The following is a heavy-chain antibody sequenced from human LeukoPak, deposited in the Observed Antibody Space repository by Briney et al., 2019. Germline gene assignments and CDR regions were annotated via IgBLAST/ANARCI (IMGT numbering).Heavy chain of an antibody. V-gene: IGHV3-48*03. D-gene: IGHD3-22*01. CDR3: AKDPPPWYYYDSSGYYDAFDI. CDR1: GFTFSSYE. CDR2: ISSSGSTI. J-gene: IGHJ3*02. Sequence: GGSLRLSCAASGFTFSSYEMNWVRQAPGKGLEWVSYISSSGSTIYYADSVKGRFTISRDNAKNSLYLQMNSLRAEDTAVYYCAKDPPPWYYYDSSGYYDAFDIWGQGTMVTVSS.